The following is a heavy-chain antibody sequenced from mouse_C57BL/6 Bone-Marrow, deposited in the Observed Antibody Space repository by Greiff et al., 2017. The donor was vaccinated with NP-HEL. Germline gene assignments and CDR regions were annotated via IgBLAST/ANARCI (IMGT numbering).Heavy chain of an antibody. CDR3: ARRRIYYGSSYVLFAY. CDR2: ISGGGGNT. D-gene: IGHD1-1*01. CDR1: GFTFSSYT. J-gene: IGHJ3*01. Sequence: DVKLVESGGGLVKPGGSLKLSCAASGFTFSSYTMSWVRQTPEKRLEWVATISGGGGNTYYPASVKGRFTISRDNAKNTLYLQMSSLRSEDTALYYCARRRIYYGSSYVLFAYWGQGTLVTVSA. V-gene: IGHV5-9*01.